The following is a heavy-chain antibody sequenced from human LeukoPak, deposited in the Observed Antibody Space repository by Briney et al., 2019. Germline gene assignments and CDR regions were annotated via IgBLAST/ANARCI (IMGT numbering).Heavy chain of an antibody. CDR2: IIPIFGTA. J-gene: IGHJ5*02. V-gene: IGHV1-69*13. D-gene: IGHD3-10*01. CDR3: ARVFTNWFDP. Sequence: ASVKVSCKTSGYTFTSYDINWVRQATGQGLEWMGGIIPIFGTANYAQKFQGRVTITADESTSTAYMELSSLRSEDTAVYYCARVFTNWFDPWGQGTLVTVSS. CDR1: GYTFTSYD.